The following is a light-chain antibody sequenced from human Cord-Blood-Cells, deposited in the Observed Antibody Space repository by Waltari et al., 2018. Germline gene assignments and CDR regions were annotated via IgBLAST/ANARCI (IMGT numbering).Light chain of an antibody. Sequence: DVVMTQSPLSLPVTLGQPASISCRSSQSLVYSDGNTYLNWFQQRPGQSPRRLIYKVSTRDSGVPDRFGGSGSGTDFTLKISRVEAEDVGVYYCMQGTHWPPWTFGQGTKVEIK. V-gene: IGKV2-30*01. CDR2: KVS. J-gene: IGKJ1*01. CDR3: MQGTHWPPWT. CDR1: QSLVYSDGNTY.